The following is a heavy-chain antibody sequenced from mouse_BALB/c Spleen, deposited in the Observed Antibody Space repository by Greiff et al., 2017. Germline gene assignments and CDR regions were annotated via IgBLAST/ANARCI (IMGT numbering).Heavy chain of an antibody. D-gene: IGHD1-2*01. Sequence: EVQVVESGGGLVQPGGSLKLSCAASGFTFSSYTMSWVRQTPEKRLEWVAYISNGGGSTYYPDTVKGRFTISRDNAKNTLYLQMSSLKSEDTAMYYCARQGYYGGFAYWGQGTLVTVSA. CDR2: ISNGGGST. CDR3: ARQGYYGGFAY. CDR1: GFTFSSYT. V-gene: IGHV5-12-2*01. J-gene: IGHJ3*01.